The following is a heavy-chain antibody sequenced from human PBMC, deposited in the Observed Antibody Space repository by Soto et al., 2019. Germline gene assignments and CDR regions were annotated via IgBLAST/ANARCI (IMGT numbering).Heavy chain of an antibody. J-gene: IGHJ5*02. D-gene: IGHD3-9*01. Sequence: PSAPLSLTCSVSGSDITTYYWSWLRQSPGKGLEWIGHIYDTGSTSYNPSLKSRVTISVDTSNKQFSLRLSAVTAADTAVYYCARCPIDHNWFDPWGQGTLVTVSS. CDR1: GSDITTYY. CDR3: ARCPIDHNWFDP. V-gene: IGHV4-59*01. CDR2: IYDTGST.